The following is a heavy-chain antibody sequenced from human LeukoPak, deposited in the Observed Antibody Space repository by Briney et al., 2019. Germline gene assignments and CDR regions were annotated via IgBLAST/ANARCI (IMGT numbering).Heavy chain of an antibody. CDR2: IRNKDNSDTT. CDR3: VRLRYSSGWGDY. Sequence: GGSLRLSCAASGFTFSDHYMDWVRQAPGKGLEWVGCIRNKDNSDTTEYAASVKGRFTISRDDSKNSLYLQMNSLKTEDTAVYYCVRLRYSSGWGDYWGQGTLVTVSS. J-gene: IGHJ4*02. D-gene: IGHD6-19*01. V-gene: IGHV3-72*01. CDR1: GFTFSDHY.